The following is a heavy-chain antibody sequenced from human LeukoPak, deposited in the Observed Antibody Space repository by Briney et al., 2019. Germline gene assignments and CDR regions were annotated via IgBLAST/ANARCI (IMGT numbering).Heavy chain of an antibody. D-gene: IGHD3-16*02. Sequence: GGSPRLSCAASGFTFSRYSMNWVRHAPGKGLEWVSSISSSSSYIYYAESVKGRFPISRDNAKHSLYLQMNSLGAADTAVYYCARDLPRTRYMPPSFLFYFVILVWGQEPTVSVPS. J-gene: IGHJ6*02. CDR1: GFTFSRYS. CDR3: ARDLPRTRYMPPSFLFYFVILV. V-gene: IGHV3-21*01. CDR2: ISSSSSYI.